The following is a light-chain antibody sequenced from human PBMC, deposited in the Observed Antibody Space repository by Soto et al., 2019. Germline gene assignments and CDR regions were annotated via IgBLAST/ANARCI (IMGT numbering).Light chain of an antibody. V-gene: IGLV7-46*01. J-gene: IGLJ3*02. Sequence: QAVVTQEPSLTVSPGGTVTLTCGSSTGAVTSGHYPYWFQQRPGQAPRTLIYDASHKHSWPPARFSGSLLGGKAALTLSGAQPEDEADYYCLLSYTGARVFGGGTKLTVL. CDR2: DAS. CDR1: TGAVTSGHY. CDR3: LLSYTGARV.